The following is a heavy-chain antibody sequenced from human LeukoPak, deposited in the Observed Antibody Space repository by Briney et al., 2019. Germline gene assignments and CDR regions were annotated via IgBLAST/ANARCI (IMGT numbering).Heavy chain of an antibody. J-gene: IGHJ3*02. D-gene: IGHD6-19*01. CDR2: ISPYSGNR. CDR1: GYTFTSNG. Sequence: ASVKVSCKASGYTFTSNGINWVRQAPGQGLEWMGWISPYSGNRNYAQKFQDRVTMTTDTSTSTAYMELRSLRSDDTAVYYCARDKYSSHAFDIWGQGTMVTVSS. V-gene: IGHV1-18*01. CDR3: ARDKYSSHAFDI.